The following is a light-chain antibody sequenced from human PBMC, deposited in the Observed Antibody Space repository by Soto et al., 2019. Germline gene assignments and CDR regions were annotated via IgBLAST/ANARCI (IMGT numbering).Light chain of an antibody. Sequence: DIQMTQSPSSLSASVGDRVTITCRASQSISSYLNWYQQKPGKAPKLLIYAASSLQSGVPSRFSRSGSGTDFTLTISSLQPEVFATYYCQQSYSTPYTFGQGTKLEIK. CDR1: QSISSY. J-gene: IGKJ2*01. CDR3: QQSYSTPYT. CDR2: AAS. V-gene: IGKV1-39*01.